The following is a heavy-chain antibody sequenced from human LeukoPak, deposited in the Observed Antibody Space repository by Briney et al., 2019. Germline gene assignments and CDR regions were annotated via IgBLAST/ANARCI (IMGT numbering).Heavy chain of an antibody. CDR2: INPSDGST. Sequence: ASVKVSCTASGYTFTNHYMHWVRQAPGQGLAWMGIINPSDGSTIYAQNFQGRVTMTRDTSTTTVYMDLSSLRSEDTAVYYCARVDAASGTHFWDYWGQGTLVTVSS. J-gene: IGHJ4*02. CDR1: GYTFTNHY. D-gene: IGHD6-13*01. V-gene: IGHV1-46*01. CDR3: ARVDAASGTHFWDY.